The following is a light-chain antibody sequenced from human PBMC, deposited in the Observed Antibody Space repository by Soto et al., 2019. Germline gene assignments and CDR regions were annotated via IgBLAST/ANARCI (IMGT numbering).Light chain of an antibody. Sequence: IQLTQSPSSLSASVGDRVTITRRARQGISTDLGWNQQKPGKAPNLLIYDASTLHSGVPSRFSGGGSGTDFTLTISSLQPEDFATYYSQQVNVVPPTFGGGTNVDIK. V-gene: IGKV1-9*01. CDR1: QGISTD. CDR2: DAS. J-gene: IGKJ4*01. CDR3: QQVNVVPPT.